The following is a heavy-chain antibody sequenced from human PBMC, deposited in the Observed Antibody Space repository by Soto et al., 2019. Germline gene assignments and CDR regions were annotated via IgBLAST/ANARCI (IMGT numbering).Heavy chain of an antibody. J-gene: IGHJ6*02. CDR1: GGSISSGGYS. V-gene: IGHV4-30-2*01. CDR2: IYHSGST. CDR3: ARTLNYYYGMDV. Sequence: SETLSLTCAVSGGSISSGGYSWSWIRQPPGKGLEWIGYIYHSGSTYYNPSLKSRVTISVDRSRNQFSLKLSSVTAADTAVYYCARTLNYYYGMDVWGQGTTVTVSS.